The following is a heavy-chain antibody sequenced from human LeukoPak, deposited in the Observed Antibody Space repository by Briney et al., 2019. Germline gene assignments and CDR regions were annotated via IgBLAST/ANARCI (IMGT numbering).Heavy chain of an antibody. J-gene: IGHJ4*02. V-gene: IGHV3-74*01. D-gene: IGHD6-19*01. CDR3: ARRGAVTGAFDY. CDR2: IKSDGSIT. CDR1: EFTFSNYW. Sequence: GGCLRLSCAASEFTFSNYWMHWVRQAPGKGLVWVSRIKSDGSITYYADSVKGRFTISRDNAKNTLYLQMNSLRAEDTAVYYCARRGAVTGAFDYWGQGTLVTVSS.